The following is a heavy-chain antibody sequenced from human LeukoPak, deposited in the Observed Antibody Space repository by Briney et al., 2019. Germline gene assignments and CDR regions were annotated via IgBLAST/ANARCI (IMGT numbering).Heavy chain of an antibody. V-gene: IGHV1-69*01. CDR3: ARGDQIGVNWFDP. CDR1: GGTFSSYA. Sequence: PVKVSCKASGGTFSSYAISWVRQAPGQGLEWMGGIIPIFGTANYAQKFQGRVTITADESTSTAYMELSSLRSEDTAVYYCARGDQIGVNWFDPWGQGTLVTVSS. D-gene: IGHD2-2*01. CDR2: IIPIFGTA. J-gene: IGHJ5*02.